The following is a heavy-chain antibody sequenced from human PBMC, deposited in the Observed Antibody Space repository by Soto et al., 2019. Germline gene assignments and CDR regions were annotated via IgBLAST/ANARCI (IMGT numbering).Heavy chain of an antibody. CDR1: GFTFSSYW. J-gene: IGHJ5*02. V-gene: IGHV3-23*01. D-gene: IGHD3-22*01. CDR3: AKGRMIVVENWLDP. Sequence: GGSLRLSCAASGFTFSSYWVSWVRQAPGKGLEWVSTISGDGGSKYYADSVKGRFTISRDNSKNTLYLQMNSLRAEDTAVYYCAKGRMIVVENWLDPWGQGTLVTVSS. CDR2: ISGDGGSK.